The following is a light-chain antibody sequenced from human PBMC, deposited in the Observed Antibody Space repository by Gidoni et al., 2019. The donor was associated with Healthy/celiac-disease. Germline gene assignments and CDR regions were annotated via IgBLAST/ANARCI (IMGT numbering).Light chain of an antibody. Sequence: ELVLTQSPATLSLSPGERATPSCRASQSVSSYLAWYQQKPGQAPRLLLYHASNRATGIPTRFSGSASETDCTLTISSLEPEDFAVYYCQQRSNWPPRITFGQGTRLEIK. J-gene: IGKJ5*01. CDR2: HAS. CDR1: QSVSSY. CDR3: QQRSNWPPRIT. V-gene: IGKV3-11*01.